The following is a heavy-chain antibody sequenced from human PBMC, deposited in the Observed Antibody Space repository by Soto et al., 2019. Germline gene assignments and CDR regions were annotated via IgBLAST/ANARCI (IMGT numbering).Heavy chain of an antibody. CDR3: ARAGALLFGGNSGYYSTMDV. V-gene: IGHV4-30-4*08. Sequence: QVQLRESGPGLVKPSQTLSLTCTVSGGSIISGDYYWSWIRQPPGKGLEWIGYIYYSGDTSYNPSLKSRVTISIDTSKNQFSLKLSSVTGADTAFYYCARAGALLFGGNSGYYSTMDVWGQGTTVTVSS. J-gene: IGHJ6*02. CDR1: GGSIISGDYY. CDR2: IYYSGDT. D-gene: IGHD2-21*02.